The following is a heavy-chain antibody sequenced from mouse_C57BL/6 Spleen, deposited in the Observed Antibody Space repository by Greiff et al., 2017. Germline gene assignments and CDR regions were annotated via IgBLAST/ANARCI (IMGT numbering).Heavy chain of an antibody. Sequence: VQLQQPGAELVKPGASVTLSCKASGYTFTSYWMHWVKQRPGRGLEWIGRIDPKCGGTKYNEKFKSKATLTVDKPSSTAYMQLSSLTSEDSAVYYCARGGSSLYYAMDYWGQGTSVTVSS. J-gene: IGHJ4*01. V-gene: IGHV1-72*01. CDR1: GYTFTSYW. D-gene: IGHD1-1*01. CDR3: ARGGSSLYYAMDY. CDR2: IDPKCGGT.